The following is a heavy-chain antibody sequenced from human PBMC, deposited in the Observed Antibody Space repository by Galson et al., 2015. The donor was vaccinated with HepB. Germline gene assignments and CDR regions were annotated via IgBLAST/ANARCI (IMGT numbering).Heavy chain of an antibody. J-gene: IGHJ6*02. CDR2: ISYDGSNK. D-gene: IGHD2-15*01. Sequence: SLRLSCAASGFTFSSYAMHWVRQAPGKGLEWVAVISYDGSNKYYADSVKGRFTISRDNSKNTLYLQMNSLRAEDTAVYYCARDVVVVVAGDYYGMDVWGQGTTVTVSS. CDR3: ARDVVVVVAGDYYGMDV. CDR1: GFTFSSYA. V-gene: IGHV3-30*04.